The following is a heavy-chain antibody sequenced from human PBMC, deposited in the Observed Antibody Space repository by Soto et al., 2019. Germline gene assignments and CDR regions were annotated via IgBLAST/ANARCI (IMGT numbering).Heavy chain of an antibody. CDR1: GGSISSTNW. D-gene: IGHD6-19*01. J-gene: IGHJ4*02. CDR2: IYHSGST. V-gene: IGHV4-4*02. Sequence: QVQLQESGPGLVKPSGTLSLTCAVSGGSISSTNWWSWVRQPPGKGLEWIGEIYHSGSTNYNPSLXXRXXISVDKPNNPFSLKLSSVTAADTAVYYWARVWDFSSAWVDYWGQGTLVTVSS. CDR3: ARVWDFSSAWVDY.